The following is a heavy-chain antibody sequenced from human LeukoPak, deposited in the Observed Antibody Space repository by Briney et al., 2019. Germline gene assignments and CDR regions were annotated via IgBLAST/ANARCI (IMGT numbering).Heavy chain of an antibody. J-gene: IGHJ3*02. CDR2: IYYTGNT. CDR1: GGSISPYC. Sequence: SETLSLTCTVSGGSISPYCWSWIRQPPGKGLEWIGYIYYTGNTNYNPSLKSRVTISVDTSKNQFSLKLNSVTAADTAVYYCARERLWFGEVPGAFDIWGQGTMVTVSS. CDR3: ARERLWFGEVPGAFDI. D-gene: IGHD3-10*01. V-gene: IGHV4-59*01.